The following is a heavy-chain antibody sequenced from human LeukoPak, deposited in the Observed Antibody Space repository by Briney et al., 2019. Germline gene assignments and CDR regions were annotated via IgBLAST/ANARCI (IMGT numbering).Heavy chain of an antibody. CDR3: AGMTTVTTSFDY. D-gene: IGHD4-17*01. V-gene: IGHV4-4*02. Sequence: SETLSLTCAVSGGSISSSNWWSWARQPPGKGLEWIGEIYHSGSTNYNPSLKSRVTISVDKSKNQFSLKLSSVTAADTAVYYCAGMTTVTTSFDYWGQGTLVTVSS. CDR2: IYHSGST. J-gene: IGHJ4*02. CDR1: GGSISSSNW.